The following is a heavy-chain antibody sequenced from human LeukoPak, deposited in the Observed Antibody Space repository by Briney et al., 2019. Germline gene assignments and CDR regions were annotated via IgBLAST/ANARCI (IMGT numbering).Heavy chain of an antibody. V-gene: IGHV3-30*18. D-gene: IGHD1-7*01. Sequence: GRSLRLSCVASGFSFRSYGMHWVRQTPGKGLEWVAVVSYDGSNKYYADSVKGRFTISRDNSKNTLYLQMSSLRPEDTAVYYCAKDKLQLLVLDYFDYWGQGTLVTVSS. CDR1: GFSFRSYG. CDR2: VSYDGSNK. CDR3: AKDKLQLLVLDYFDY. J-gene: IGHJ4*02.